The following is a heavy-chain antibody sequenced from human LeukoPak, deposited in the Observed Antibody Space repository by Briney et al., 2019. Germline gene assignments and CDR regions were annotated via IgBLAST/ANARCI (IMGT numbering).Heavy chain of an antibody. CDR2: ISYDGSNK. V-gene: IGHV3-30*18. CDR1: EFTFSSYG. Sequence: GGSLRLSCAASEFTFSSYGMHWVRQAPGKGLEWVAVISYDGSNKYYADSVKGRFTISRDNSKNTLYLQMNSLRAEDTAVYYCAKDKGYYFDHWGQGTLVTVSS. CDR3: AKDKGYYFDH. J-gene: IGHJ4*02.